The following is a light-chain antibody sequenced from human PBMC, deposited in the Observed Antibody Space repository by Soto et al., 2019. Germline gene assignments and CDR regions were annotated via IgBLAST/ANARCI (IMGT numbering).Light chain of an antibody. J-gene: IGKJ1*01. Sequence: IVLTQSPGTLSMSPGERATLSCRASQSVSSSYLAWYQQKPGQAPRLLIYGASSRATGIPDRFSGSGSGTDFTLTISRLEPEDFAVYYCQQYGSSPAFGQGTQVDIK. CDR3: QQYGSSPA. CDR2: GAS. V-gene: IGKV3-20*01. CDR1: QSVSSSY.